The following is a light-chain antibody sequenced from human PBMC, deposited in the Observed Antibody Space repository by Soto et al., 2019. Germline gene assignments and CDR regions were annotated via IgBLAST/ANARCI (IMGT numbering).Light chain of an antibody. Sequence: QSVLTQPPSVSGAPGQRGTISCTGSSSNIGAGYDVHWYQQLPGTAPKLLIYGNSNRPSGVPDRFSGSKSGTSASLAITGLQAEDEADYYCQSYDSSLSGLFGGGTKVTVL. CDR2: GNS. CDR3: QSYDSSLSGL. J-gene: IGLJ2*01. V-gene: IGLV1-40*01. CDR1: SSNIGAGYD.